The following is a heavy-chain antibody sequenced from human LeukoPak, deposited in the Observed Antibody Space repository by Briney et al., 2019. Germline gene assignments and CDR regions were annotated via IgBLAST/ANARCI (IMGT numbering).Heavy chain of an antibody. Sequence: GGSLRLSCAASGFTFSNYAMSWVRQAPGKGLEWVSSMSGSGGSTYYADSVKGRFAASRDNSKDTLYLQMRSLRAEDTAVYYCARGRSGYGPFDAFDIWGHGTWVTVSS. CDR2: MSGSGGST. J-gene: IGHJ3*02. CDR1: GFTFSNYA. D-gene: IGHD3-22*01. CDR3: ARGRSGYGPFDAFDI. V-gene: IGHV3-23*01.